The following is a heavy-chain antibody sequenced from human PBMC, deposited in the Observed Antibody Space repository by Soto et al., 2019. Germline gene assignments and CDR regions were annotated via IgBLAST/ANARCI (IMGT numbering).Heavy chain of an antibody. CDR3: ASPNSLPDYGGNPGPNDAFDI. Sequence: SVKVSCKASGGTFSSYAISWVRQAPGQGLEWMGGIIPIFGTANYAQKFQGRVTITADESTSTAYMELSSLRSEDTAVYYCASPNSLPDYGGNPGPNDAFDIWGHGTMVTVSS. D-gene: IGHD4-17*01. V-gene: IGHV1-69*13. J-gene: IGHJ3*02. CDR2: IIPIFGTA. CDR1: GGTFSSYA.